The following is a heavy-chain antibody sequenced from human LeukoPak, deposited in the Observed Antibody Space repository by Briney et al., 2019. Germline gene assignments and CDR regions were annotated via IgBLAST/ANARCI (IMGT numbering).Heavy chain of an antibody. CDR1: GGTFSSYA. D-gene: IGHD2-15*01. CDR2: IIPIFGTA. V-gene: IGHV1-69*05. J-gene: IGHJ4*02. Sequence: ASVKVSCKASGGTFSSYAISWVRQAPGQGLEWMGGIIPIFGTANYAQKFQGRVTITTDESTSTAYMELSSLRSEDTAVYYCARVAPVVVVAAPLYYFDYWGQGTLVTVSS. CDR3: ARVAPVVVVAAPLYYFDY.